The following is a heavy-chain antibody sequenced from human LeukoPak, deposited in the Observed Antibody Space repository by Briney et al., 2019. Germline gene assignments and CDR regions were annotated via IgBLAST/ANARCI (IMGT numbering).Heavy chain of an antibody. Sequence: ASVKVSCKASGGTFSSYAISWVRQAPGQGLEWMGRIIPILGIANYAQKFQGRVTITADKSTSTAYMELSSLRSEDTAVYYCARSGSGTGTLDYWGQGTLVTVSS. V-gene: IGHV1-69*04. CDR3: ARSGSGTGTLDY. CDR1: GGTFSSYA. D-gene: IGHD1-26*01. J-gene: IGHJ4*02. CDR2: IIPILGIA.